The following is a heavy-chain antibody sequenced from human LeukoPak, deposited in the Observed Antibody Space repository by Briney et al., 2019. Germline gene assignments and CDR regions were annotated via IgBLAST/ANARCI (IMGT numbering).Heavy chain of an antibody. J-gene: IGHJ5*02. V-gene: IGHV1-8*01. CDR3: ARPYYGSGSSLLFDP. D-gene: IGHD3-10*01. CDR2: MNPNSGNT. Sequence: GASVKVSCKASGYTFTSYDINWVRQGTGQGLEWMGWMNPNSGNTGYAHKFQGRVTMTRNTSIRTAYMELGSLRSEYTAVYYCARPYYGSGSSLLFDPWGQGTLVTVSS. CDR1: GYTFTSYD.